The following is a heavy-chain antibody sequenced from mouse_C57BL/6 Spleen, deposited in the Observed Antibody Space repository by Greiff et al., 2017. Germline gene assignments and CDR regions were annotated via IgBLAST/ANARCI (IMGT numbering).Heavy chain of an antibody. CDR2: ISRGGSYT. J-gene: IGHJ4*01. D-gene: IGHD4-1*01. V-gene: IGHV5-6*02. CDR3: ARELGRGDYYAMDD. Sequence: EVKVEESGGDLVKPGGSLKLSCAASGFTFRSYGMSWVRQTPAKRLEWVATISRGGSYTYYPDSVKGRFTISRDNAKNTLYLQMSSLKSEDTAMYYGARELGRGDYYAMDDWGQGTAVTVSS. CDR1: GFTFRSYG.